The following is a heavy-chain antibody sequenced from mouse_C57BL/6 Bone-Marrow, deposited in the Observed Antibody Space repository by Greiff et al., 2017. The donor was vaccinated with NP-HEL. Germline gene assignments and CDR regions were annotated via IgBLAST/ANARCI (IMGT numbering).Heavy chain of an antibody. J-gene: IGHJ1*03. CDR1: GYTFTSYW. V-gene: IGHV1-69*01. CDR3: ASEDGSSYWYFDV. Sequence: QVQLKQPGAELVMPGASVKLSCKASGYTFTSYWMHWVKQRPGQGLEWIGEIDPSDSYTNSNQKFKGKSTLTVDKSSSTAYMQLSSLTSEDSAVYYCASEDGSSYWYFDVWGTGTAVTVTA. D-gene: IGHD1-1*01. CDR2: IDPSDSYT.